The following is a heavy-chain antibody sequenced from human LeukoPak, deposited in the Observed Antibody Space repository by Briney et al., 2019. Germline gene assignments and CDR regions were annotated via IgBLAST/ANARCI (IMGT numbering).Heavy chain of an antibody. CDR3: ARLLSIAAAGNWYFDL. Sequence: PSETLSLTCTVSGGSISSYYWSWIRQPPGKGLEWIGYIYYSGSTNYNPSLKSRVTISVDTSKNQFSLKLSSVTAADTAVYYCARLLSIAAAGNWYFDLWGRGTLVTVSS. D-gene: IGHD6-13*01. CDR1: GGSISSYY. CDR2: IYYSGST. V-gene: IGHV4-59*08. J-gene: IGHJ2*01.